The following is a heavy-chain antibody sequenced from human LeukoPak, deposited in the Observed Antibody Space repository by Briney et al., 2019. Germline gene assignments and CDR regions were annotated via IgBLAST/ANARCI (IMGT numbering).Heavy chain of an antibody. V-gene: IGHV1-2*02. J-gene: IGHJ4*02. D-gene: IGHD3-22*01. Sequence: ASVKVSCKASGYTFTDYYMHWVRQAPGQGLEWMGWINPNSGGTNYAQKFQGRDTMTRDTSISTAYMELSRLRSDDTAVYYCARVNVYDSSGYHLDYWGQGTLVTVSS. CDR2: INPNSGGT. CDR3: ARVNVYDSSGYHLDY. CDR1: GYTFTDYY.